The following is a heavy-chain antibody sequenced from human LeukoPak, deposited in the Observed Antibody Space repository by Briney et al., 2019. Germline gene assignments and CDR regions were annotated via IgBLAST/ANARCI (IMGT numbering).Heavy chain of an antibody. V-gene: IGHV4-59*11. J-gene: IGHJ4*02. CDR3: ARVPHGMVVAASPYYFDY. CDR2: IYYSGST. Sequence: SETLSLTCTVSGGSISSHYWSWIRQPPGKGLEWIGYIYYSGSTNYNPSLESRVTISVDTSKNQFSLKLSSVTAADTAVYYCARVPHGMVVAASPYYFDYWGQGTLVTVSS. D-gene: IGHD2-15*01. CDR1: GGSISSHY.